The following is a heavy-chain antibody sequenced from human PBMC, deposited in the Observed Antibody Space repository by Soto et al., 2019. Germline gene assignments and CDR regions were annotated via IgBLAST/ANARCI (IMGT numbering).Heavy chain of an antibody. J-gene: IGHJ4*02. CDR2: VYYTGST. V-gene: IGHV4-59*01. D-gene: IGHD6-19*01. CDR3: ARSVAVPGAHIDY. Sequence: KSSETLSLTCSVSGGSISGSYWSWTRQSPGKGLEWLGYVYYTGSTNYSPSLRSRVSISVDTSKNEFSLRLSSVTAADTAVYFCARSVAVPGAHIDYWGQRTQVTVSS. CDR1: GGSISGSY.